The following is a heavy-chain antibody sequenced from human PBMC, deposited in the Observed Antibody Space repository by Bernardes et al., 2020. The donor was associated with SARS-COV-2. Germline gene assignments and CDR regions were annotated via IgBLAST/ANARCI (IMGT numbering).Heavy chain of an antibody. J-gene: IGHJ6*02. Sequence: ASVKVSCMASGYPFTGYYIHWVRQAPGQGLEWMGWINPNSGGTNYAQKFQGRVTMTRDTSISTAYMELSRLGSDDTAVYYCALPPTNYDRYGMDVWGQGTTVTVSS. CDR1: GYPFTGYY. D-gene: IGHD3-22*01. V-gene: IGHV1-2*02. CDR2: INPNSGGT. CDR3: ALPPTNYDRYGMDV.